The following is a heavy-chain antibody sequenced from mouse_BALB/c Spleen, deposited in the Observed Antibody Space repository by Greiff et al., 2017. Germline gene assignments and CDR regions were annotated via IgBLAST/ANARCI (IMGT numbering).Heavy chain of an antibody. Sequence: VQLKESGPELVKPGASVKISCKASGYTFTDYNMHWVKQSHGKSLEWIGYIYPYNGGTGYNQKFKSKATLTVDNSSSTAYMELRSLTSEDSAVYYCAREGGNYEYYFDYWGQGTTLTVSS. J-gene: IGHJ2*01. CDR1: GYTFTDYN. D-gene: IGHD2-1*01. V-gene: IGHV1S29*02. CDR2: IYPYNGGT. CDR3: AREGGNYEYYFDY.